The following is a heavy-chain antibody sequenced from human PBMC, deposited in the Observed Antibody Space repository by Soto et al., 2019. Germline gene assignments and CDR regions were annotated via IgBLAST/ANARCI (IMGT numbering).Heavy chain of an antibody. CDR2: ISGSGGST. CDR1: GFTFSSYA. Sequence: GGSLRLSCAASGFTFSSYAMSWVRQAPGKGLEWVSAISGSGGSTYYADSVKGRFTISRDNSKNTLYLQMNSLRAEDTAVYYCAKVSNGDRITMIVVVWGAFDIWGQGTIVTVSS. V-gene: IGHV3-23*01. CDR3: AKVSNGDRITMIVVVWGAFDI. D-gene: IGHD3-22*01. J-gene: IGHJ3*02.